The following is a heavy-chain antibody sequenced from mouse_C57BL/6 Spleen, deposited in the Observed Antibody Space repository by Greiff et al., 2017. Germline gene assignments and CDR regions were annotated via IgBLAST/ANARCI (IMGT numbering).Heavy chain of an antibody. D-gene: IGHD2-4*01. CDR3: AREGLGAY. Sequence: QVQLQQSGPELVKPGASVKISCKASGYAFSSSWMNWVKQRPGKGLEWIGRIYPGDGDTNYNGKFKGKATLTAAKSSSTAYMQLSSLTSEDSAVYFCAREGLGAYGGQGTLVTVSA. J-gene: IGHJ3*01. CDR1: GYAFSSSW. CDR2: IYPGDGDT. V-gene: IGHV1-82*01.